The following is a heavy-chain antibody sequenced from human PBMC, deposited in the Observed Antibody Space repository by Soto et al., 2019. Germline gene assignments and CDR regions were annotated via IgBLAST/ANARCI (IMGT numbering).Heavy chain of an antibody. V-gene: IGHV4-59*01. CDR3: ARAGYSSSWYGWDYYYYGMDV. Sequence: SLTCTVSGGSISSYYWSWIRQPPGKGLEWIGYIYYSGSTNYNPSLKSRVTISVDTSKNQFSLKLSSVTAADTAVYYCARAGYSSSWYGWDYYYYGMDVWGQGTTVTVSS. D-gene: IGHD6-13*01. J-gene: IGHJ6*02. CDR2: IYYSGST. CDR1: GGSISSYY.